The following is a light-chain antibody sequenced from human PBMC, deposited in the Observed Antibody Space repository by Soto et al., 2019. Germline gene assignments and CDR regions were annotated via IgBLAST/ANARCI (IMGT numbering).Light chain of an antibody. Sequence: QSALTQPASVSGSPGQSITISCTGTSSDVGGYNYVSWYQQHPGKAPKLMIYEVSNRPSGVSNRFSGSKSGNTASLTISGLQAEDEADYYRSSYTSSSTLPFGTGTKLTVL. V-gene: IGLV2-14*01. CDR3: SSYTSSSTLP. CDR1: SSDVGGYNY. J-gene: IGLJ1*01. CDR2: EVS.